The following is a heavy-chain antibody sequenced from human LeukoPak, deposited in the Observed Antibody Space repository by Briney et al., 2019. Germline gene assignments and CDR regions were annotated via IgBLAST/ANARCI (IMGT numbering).Heavy chain of an antibody. CDR2: IYYSGST. J-gene: IGHJ6*03. CDR3: ARAVMTTVTTFYLHYYYYMDV. Sequence: PSETLSLTCTVSGGSISSYYWSWIRQPPGKGLEWIGYIYYSGSTNYNPSLKSRVTISVDTSKNQFSLKLSSVTAADTAVYYCARAVMTTVTTFYLHYYYYMDVWGKGTTVTVSS. CDR1: GGSISSYY. D-gene: IGHD4-17*01. V-gene: IGHV4-59*01.